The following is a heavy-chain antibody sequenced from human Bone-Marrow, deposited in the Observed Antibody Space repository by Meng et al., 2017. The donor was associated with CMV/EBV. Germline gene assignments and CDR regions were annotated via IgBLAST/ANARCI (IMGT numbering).Heavy chain of an antibody. Sequence: SVKVSCKASGGTFSSYAISWVRQAPGQGLEWMGGIIPIFGTANYAQKFQGRVTITTDESTSTAYMELSSLRSEDTAVYYCARARYCSSTSCYIRDTYYYYGMGVWGQGTTVTVSS. CDR2: IIPIFGTA. CDR1: GGTFSSYA. CDR3: ARARYCSSTSCYIRDTYYYYGMGV. D-gene: IGHD2-2*02. J-gene: IGHJ6*02. V-gene: IGHV1-69*05.